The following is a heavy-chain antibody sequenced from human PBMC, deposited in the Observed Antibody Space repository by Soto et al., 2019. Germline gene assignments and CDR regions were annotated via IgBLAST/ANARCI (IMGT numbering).Heavy chain of an antibody. V-gene: IGHV3-30*18. J-gene: IGHJ4*02. Sequence: LRLSCAASGFTFSSYGMHWVRQAPGKRLEWVAVISYDGSNKYYADSVKGRFTISRDNSKNTLYLQMNSLRAEDTAVYYCAKFQLSGYYFGYWGQGTLVTVSS. CDR3: AKFQLSGYYFGY. CDR2: ISYDGSNK. D-gene: IGHD3-22*01. CDR1: GFTFSSYG.